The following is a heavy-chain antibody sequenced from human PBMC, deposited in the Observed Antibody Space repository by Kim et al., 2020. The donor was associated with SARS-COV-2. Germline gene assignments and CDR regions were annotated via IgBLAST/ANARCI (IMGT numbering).Heavy chain of an antibody. J-gene: IGHJ6*02. CDR1: GGSVSGYS. Sequence: SETLSLTCGVYGGSVSGYSWTWIRQPPGKGLEWIGEINHVGTTTYNPSLKSRITISVDTSKNQFSLQMSSVTAADTAVYYCARPSYNSGSYDGNYYYGMDVWGQETAVTVS. CDR2: INHVGTT. D-gene: IGHD3-10*01. V-gene: IGHV4-34*01. CDR3: ARPSYNSGSYDGNYYYGMDV.